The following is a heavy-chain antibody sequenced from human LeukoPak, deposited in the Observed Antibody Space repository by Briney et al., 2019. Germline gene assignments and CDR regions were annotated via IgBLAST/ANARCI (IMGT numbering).Heavy chain of an antibody. CDR1: GGSISSYY. D-gene: IGHD1-26*01. CDR3: AREIVGAINWFDP. V-gene: IGHV4-59*01. CDR2: IYYSGST. Sequence: SETLSLTCTVSGGSISSYYWSWIRQPPGKGLEWIGYIYYSGSTNYNPSLKSRVTISVDTSKNQFSLKLSSVTAADTAVYYCAREIVGAINWFDPWGQGTLVTISS. J-gene: IGHJ5*02.